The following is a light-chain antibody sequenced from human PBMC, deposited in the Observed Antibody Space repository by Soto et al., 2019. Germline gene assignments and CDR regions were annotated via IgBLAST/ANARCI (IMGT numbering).Light chain of an antibody. J-gene: IGKJ1*01. CDR1: QSISSW. CDR3: QQYYSYST. CDR2: KAS. Sequence: DIQMTQSPSTLSASVGDRVTITCRASQSISSWLAWYQQKPGKAPKLLIYKASNLESGVPSRFSGSGSGTELTLIISSLQSDDFATYYCQQYYSYSTFGQGTKVEIK. V-gene: IGKV1-5*03.